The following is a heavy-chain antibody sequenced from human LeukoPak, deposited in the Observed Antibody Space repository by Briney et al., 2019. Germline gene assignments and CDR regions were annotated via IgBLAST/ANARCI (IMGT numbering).Heavy chain of an antibody. CDR1: GFTFSSYA. J-gene: IGHJ4*02. V-gene: IGHV3-33*08. Sequence: PGGSLRLSCSASGFTFSSYAMHWVRQAPGKGLEWVAVIWYDGSNKYYADSVKGRFTISRDNSKNTLYLQMNSLRAEDTAVYYCAREDYYYDSSGLVFDYWGQGTLVTVSS. D-gene: IGHD3-22*01. CDR3: AREDYYYDSSGLVFDY. CDR2: IWYDGSNK.